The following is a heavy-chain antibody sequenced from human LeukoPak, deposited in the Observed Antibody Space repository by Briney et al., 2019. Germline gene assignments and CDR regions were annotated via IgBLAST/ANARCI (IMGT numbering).Heavy chain of an antibody. CDR2: ISSNGGST. Sequence: PGGSLRLSCSASGFTFSSYAMHWVRQAPGKGLEYVSAISSNGGSTYYADSVKGRFTISRDNSKNTLYLQMSSLRAEDTAVYYCVKDLIRYVRERGYSGYGTLGYWGQGTLVTVSS. D-gene: IGHD5-12*01. J-gene: IGHJ4*02. V-gene: IGHV3-64D*06. CDR3: VKDLIRYVRERGYSGYGTLGY. CDR1: GFTFSSYA.